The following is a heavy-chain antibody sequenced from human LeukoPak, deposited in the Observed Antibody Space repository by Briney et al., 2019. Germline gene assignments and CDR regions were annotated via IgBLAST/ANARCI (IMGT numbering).Heavy chain of an antibody. V-gene: IGHV4-59*01. CDR2: IYYSGST. Sequence: KSSETLSLTCTVSGGSISSYYWSWIRQPPGKGLEWIGYIYYSGSTNYNPSLKGRVTISVDTSKNQFSLKLSSVTAADTAVYYCARADYGSGWYSGVFGAFDIWGQGTMVTVSS. J-gene: IGHJ3*02. CDR1: GGSISSYY. D-gene: IGHD6-19*01. CDR3: ARADYGSGWYSGVFGAFDI.